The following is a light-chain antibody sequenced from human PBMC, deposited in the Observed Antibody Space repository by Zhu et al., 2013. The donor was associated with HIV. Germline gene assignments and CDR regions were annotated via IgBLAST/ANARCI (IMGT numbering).Light chain of an antibody. Sequence: EIGLTQSPGTLSLSPGERATLSCRASQSVSTSYLAWYQQKPGQAPRLLIYGASSRATGIPDRFSGSGSGTDFTLTISRLEPEDFAVYYCQQCYNLCSFGQGTKLEIK. CDR3: QQCYNLCS. CDR2: GAS. V-gene: IGKV3-20*01. CDR1: QSVSTSY. J-gene: IGKJ2*04.